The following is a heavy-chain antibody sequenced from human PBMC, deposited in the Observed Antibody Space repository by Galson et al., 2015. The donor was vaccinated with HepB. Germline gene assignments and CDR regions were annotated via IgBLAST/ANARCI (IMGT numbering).Heavy chain of an antibody. Sequence: SVKASCKVSGYTLTELPMHWVRQAPGKGLEWMGGFDPEDGETIYAQKFQGRVTMTEDTSTDTAYMELSSLRSEDTAVYYCATGGIYCSSTSCYLGAFDIWGQGTMVTVSS. J-gene: IGHJ3*02. V-gene: IGHV1-24*01. CDR3: ATGGIYCSSTSCYLGAFDI. D-gene: IGHD2-2*01. CDR2: FDPEDGET. CDR1: GYTLTELP.